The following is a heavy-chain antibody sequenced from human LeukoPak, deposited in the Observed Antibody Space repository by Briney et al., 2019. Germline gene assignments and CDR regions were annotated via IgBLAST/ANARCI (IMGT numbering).Heavy chain of an antibody. V-gene: IGHV3-74*01. CDR1: GFTFRSYW. CDR2: VNPQGSET. CDR3: ARARWSSTGCFLGY. J-gene: IGHJ4*02. Sequence: GGSLRLSCAASGFTFRSYWMHWVRQAAGKGRVWVSRVNPQGSETRYTDSVKGRVTISRHNAKDALHLRMDNRRVEDTAVYYCARARWSSTGCFLGYWGQGTLVTVSS. D-gene: IGHD6-19*01.